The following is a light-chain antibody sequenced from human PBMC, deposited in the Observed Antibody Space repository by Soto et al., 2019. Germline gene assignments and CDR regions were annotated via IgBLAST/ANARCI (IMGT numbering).Light chain of an antibody. V-gene: IGKV3-20*01. CDR2: SAS. CDR1: QNLGTLY. Sequence: EIVLTQSPGTLSLSPGERGALSCRASQNLGTLYLAWFQQKSGQAPRLLIYSASRRATGIPDRFSGSGSGTDFTLTISRLEPEDFAVYYCQQYGSSGTSGQGTKVDTK. CDR3: QQYGSSGT. J-gene: IGKJ1*01.